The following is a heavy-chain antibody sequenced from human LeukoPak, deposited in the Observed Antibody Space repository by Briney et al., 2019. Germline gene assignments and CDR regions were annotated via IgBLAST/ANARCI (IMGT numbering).Heavy chain of an antibody. J-gene: IGHJ6*03. D-gene: IGHD5-12*01. CDR3: ARVGVATIYYYYYMDV. Sequence: SETLSLTCTVSGYSISSGYYWGWIRQPPGKGLEWIGSICHSGSTYYNPSLKSRVTISVDTSKNQFSLKLSSVTAADTAVYYCARVGVATIYYYYYMDVWGKGTTVTVSS. CDR2: ICHSGST. CDR1: GYSISSGYY. V-gene: IGHV4-38-2*02.